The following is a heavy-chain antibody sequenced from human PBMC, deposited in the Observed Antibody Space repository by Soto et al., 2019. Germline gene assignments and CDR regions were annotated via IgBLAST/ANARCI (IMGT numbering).Heavy chain of an antibody. J-gene: IGHJ3*01. V-gene: IGHV4-59*01. D-gene: IGHD6-19*01. CDR1: GGSISSSY. CDR2: IYYSGTT. Sequence: PSETLSLTCTVSGGSISSSYWSWIRQSPGKGLEWIAYIYYSGTTNYNPSLESRVTISIDTSKNQFPLKLTSVTAADTAVYYCSRSVVHQWLVHDAFDVWGRGTLVTVSS. CDR3: SRSVVHQWLVHDAFDV.